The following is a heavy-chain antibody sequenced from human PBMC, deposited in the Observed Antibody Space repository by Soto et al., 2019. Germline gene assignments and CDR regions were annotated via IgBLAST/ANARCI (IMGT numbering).Heavy chain of an antibody. D-gene: IGHD1-1*01. J-gene: IGHJ4*02. CDR2: SSNSGSFT. Sequence: GGSLRLSCAASGFTFSDHYMSWIRQAPGKGLEWIGYSSNSGSFTRYADSVKGRFSISRDNAKNSLYLQINSLRGDDTAIYYCVRSGDNYNLLDYWGQGTPVT. CDR1: GFTFSDHY. V-gene: IGHV3-11*06. CDR3: VRSGDNYNLLDY.